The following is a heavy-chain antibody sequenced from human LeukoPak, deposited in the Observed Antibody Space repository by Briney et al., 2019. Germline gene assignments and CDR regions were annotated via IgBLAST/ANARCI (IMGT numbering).Heavy chain of an antibody. J-gene: IGHJ6*02. CDR2: ISHTGST. V-gene: IGHV4-59*12. CDR3: AREGYFYSKDV. CDR1: GGSISSYY. Sequence: SETLSLTCTVSGGSISSYYWSWIRQPPGKGLECIGSISHTGSTYYNPSLKSRVTISVDSSKNQFSLKLSSVTAADTAVYYCAREGYFYSKDVWGQGTTVTVSS. D-gene: IGHD2/OR15-2a*01.